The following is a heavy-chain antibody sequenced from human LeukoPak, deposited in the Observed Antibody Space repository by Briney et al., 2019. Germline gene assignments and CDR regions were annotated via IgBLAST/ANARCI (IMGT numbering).Heavy chain of an antibody. V-gene: IGHV3-7*01. D-gene: IGHD5-12*01. CDR1: GFIFSSHG. CDR3: AVATRSFHPDYC. J-gene: IGHJ4*02. CDR2: INQDGREK. Sequence: PGGSLRLSCAASGFIFSSHGMSWVRQAPGKGLEWVAIINQDGREKHYVDSVKGRFTISRDNAKDSLYLQMNSLRAEDTALYYCAVATRSFHPDYCWGQGTLVTVSS.